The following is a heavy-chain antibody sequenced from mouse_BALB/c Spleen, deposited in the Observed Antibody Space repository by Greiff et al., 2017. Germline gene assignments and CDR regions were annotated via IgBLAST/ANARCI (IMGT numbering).Heavy chain of an antibody. Sequence: DVQLQESGGGLVQPGGSMKLSCVASGFTFSNYWMNWVRQSPEKGLEWVAEIRLKSNNYATHYAESVKGRFTISRDDSKSSVYLQMNNLRAEDTGIYYCTRVRGYYFDYWGQGTTLTVSS. CDR2: IRLKSNNYAT. V-gene: IGHV6-6*02. J-gene: IGHJ2*01. CDR3: TRVRGYYFDY. CDR1: GFTFSNYW.